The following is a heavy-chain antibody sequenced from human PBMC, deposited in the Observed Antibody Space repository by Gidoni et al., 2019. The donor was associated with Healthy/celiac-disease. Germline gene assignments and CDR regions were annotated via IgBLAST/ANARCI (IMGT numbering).Heavy chain of an antibody. Sequence: QVQLQQSGPGLVKPSQTLPLTCAISGASVSSNSAAWNWIRQSPSRGLEWLGRTYYRSKWYNDYAVSVKSRITINPDTSKNQFSLQLNSVTPEDTAVYYCARVAAAGHRGPDAFDIWGQGTMVTVSS. CDR1: GASVSSNSAA. CDR2: TYYRSKWYN. V-gene: IGHV6-1*01. J-gene: IGHJ3*02. CDR3: ARVAAAGHRGPDAFDI. D-gene: IGHD6-13*01.